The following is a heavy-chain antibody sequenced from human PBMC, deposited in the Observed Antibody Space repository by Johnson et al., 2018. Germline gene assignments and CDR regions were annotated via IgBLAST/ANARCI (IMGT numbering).Heavy chain of an antibody. CDR3: ARDPRGRHWLVRGESFDI. D-gene: IGHD6-19*01. CDR2: IITIFGTA. J-gene: IGHJ3*02. CDR1: GGTFSSYA. Sequence: QVQLVQSGAEVKKPGSSVKVSCKASGGTFSSYAISWVRQAPGQGLEWMGGIITIFGTANYAQTFQGGVTITAYESQCTAYMELRSRRSEDTAVYYCARDPRGRHWLVRGESFDIWGQGTMVTVSS. V-gene: IGHV1-69*01.